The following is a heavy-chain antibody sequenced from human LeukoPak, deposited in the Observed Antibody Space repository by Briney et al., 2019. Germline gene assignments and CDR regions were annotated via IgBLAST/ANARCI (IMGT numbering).Heavy chain of an antibody. CDR3: ARGRWGDYFDY. Sequence: PGGSLRLSCAASGFTFINSAMSWVRQAPGKGLEWVSTISGSGVSTYYADSVKGRFTISRDNSKNTLYLQMSSLRAEDTAVYYCARGRWGDYFDYWGQGTLVTVSS. V-gene: IGHV3-23*01. D-gene: IGHD4-23*01. CDR2: ISGSGVST. CDR1: GFTFINSA. J-gene: IGHJ4*02.